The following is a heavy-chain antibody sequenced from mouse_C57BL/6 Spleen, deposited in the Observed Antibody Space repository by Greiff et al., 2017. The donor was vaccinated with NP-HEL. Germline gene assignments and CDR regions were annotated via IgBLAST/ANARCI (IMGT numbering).Heavy chain of an antibody. J-gene: IGHJ4*01. V-gene: IGHV5-9-1*02. Sequence: EVKLVESGEGLVKPGGSLKLSCAASGFTFSSYAMSWVRQTPEKRLEWVAYISSGGDYIYYADTVKGRFTISIDNARNTLYLQMSSLKSEDTAMYYCTRCSDGYYFYYAMDYWGQGTSVTVSS. CDR1: GFTFSSYA. D-gene: IGHD2-3*01. CDR2: ISSGGDYI. CDR3: TRCSDGYYFYYAMDY.